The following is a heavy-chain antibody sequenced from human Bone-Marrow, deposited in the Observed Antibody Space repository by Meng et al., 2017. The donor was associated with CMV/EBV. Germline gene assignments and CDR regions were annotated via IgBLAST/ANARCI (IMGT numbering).Heavy chain of an antibody. D-gene: IGHD1-26*01. J-gene: IGHJ4*02. CDR3: ARLSSGSSQYDY. Sequence: VQLVESGGGLGQPGGSLRLSCAASGFTFSSYDMHWVRQATGKGLEWVSAIGTAGDTYYPGSVKGRFTISRENAKNSLYLQMNSLRAGDTAVYYCARLSSGSSQYDYWGQGTLVTVSS. CDR2: IGTAGDT. CDR1: GFTFSSYD. V-gene: IGHV3-13*01.